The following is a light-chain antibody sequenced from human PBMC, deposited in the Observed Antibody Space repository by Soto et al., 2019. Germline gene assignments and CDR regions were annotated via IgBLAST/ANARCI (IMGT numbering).Light chain of an antibody. CDR1: SSDIGDSNF. CDR3: SSYTSTTTVRFV. Sequence: QSALAQPASVSGSPGQSITISCTGTSSDIGDSNFVSWYQHHPGKAPKLLIYDVSDRPSRISSRFSGSKSANTASLIISGLQAEDEALYSCSSYTSTTTVRFVFGTGTKVTVL. CDR2: DVS. V-gene: IGLV2-14*01. J-gene: IGLJ1*01.